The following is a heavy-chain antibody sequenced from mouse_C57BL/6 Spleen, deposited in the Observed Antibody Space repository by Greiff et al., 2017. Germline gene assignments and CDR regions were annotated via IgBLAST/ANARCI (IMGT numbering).Heavy chain of an antibody. V-gene: IGHV10-1*01. CDR3: VRQRELGYYFDY. CDR1: GFSFNTYA. D-gene: IGHD4-1*01. Sequence: EVKLVESGGGLVQPKGSLKLSCAASGFSFNTYAMNWVRQAPGKGLEWVVRIRSKSNNYATYSADSVKNRFTISRDDSESMLYLQMNNLKTEDTAMYYCVRQRELGYYFDYWGQGTTLTVSS. CDR2: IRSKSNNYAT. J-gene: IGHJ2*01.